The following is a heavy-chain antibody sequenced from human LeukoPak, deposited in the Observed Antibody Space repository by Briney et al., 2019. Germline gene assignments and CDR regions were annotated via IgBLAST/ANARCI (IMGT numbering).Heavy chain of an antibody. D-gene: IGHD5-12*01. J-gene: IGHJ6*02. V-gene: IGHV3-23*01. CDR2: ISGSGGST. CDR3: ARDRYSGYDWGYYYYGMDV. CDR1: GFTFSSYA. Sequence: GGSLRLSCAASGFTFSSYAMSWVRQAPGKGLEWVSAISGSGGSTYYADSVKGRFTISRDNSKNTLYLQMNSLRAEDTAVYYCARDRYSGYDWGYYYYGMDVWGQGTTVTVSS.